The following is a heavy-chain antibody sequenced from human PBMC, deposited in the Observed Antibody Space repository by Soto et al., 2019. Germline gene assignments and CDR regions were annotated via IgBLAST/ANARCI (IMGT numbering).Heavy chain of an antibody. CDR2: ISAYNGNT. Sequence: ASVKVSCKASGYTFTSYGISWVRQAPGQGLEWMGWISAYNGNTNYAQKLQGRVTMTTDTSTSTAYMELRSLRSDDTAVYYCARDNPSDHYDFWSGYLGNYYYYYAMDVWGQGTTVTVS. V-gene: IGHV1-18*01. CDR1: GYTFTSYG. J-gene: IGHJ6*02. D-gene: IGHD3-3*01. CDR3: ARDNPSDHYDFWSGYLGNYYYYYAMDV.